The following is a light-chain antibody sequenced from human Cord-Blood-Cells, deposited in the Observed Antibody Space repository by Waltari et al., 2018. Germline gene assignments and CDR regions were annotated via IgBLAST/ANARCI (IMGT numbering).Light chain of an antibody. CDR1: QSLSSY. J-gene: IGKJ2*01. CDR3: QQSYSTPYT. Sequence: DIQMTQSPSSLSASVGDRVPITCRASQSLSSYLNWYQQKQGKAPKLLIYAASSLQSGVPSRFSGSGSGTDFTLTISSLQPEDFATYYCQQSYSTPYTFGQGTKLEIK. V-gene: IGKV1-39*01. CDR2: AAS.